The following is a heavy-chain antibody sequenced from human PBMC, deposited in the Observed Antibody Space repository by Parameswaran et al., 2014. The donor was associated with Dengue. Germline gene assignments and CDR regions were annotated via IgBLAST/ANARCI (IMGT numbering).Heavy chain of an antibody. CDR2: ISSSSSTI. CDR1: IHFSSYS. D-gene: IGHD2-2*01. V-gene: IGHV3-48*02. J-gene: IGHJ6*02. CDR3: ARGSTSCYVCYYYGMDV. Sequence: QAGGSLRTLLCSLWIHFSSYSMNWVRQAPGKGLEWVSYISSSSSTIYYADSVKGRFTISRDNAKNSLYLQMNSLRDEDTAVYYCARGSTSCYVCYYYGMDVWGQGTTVTVSS.